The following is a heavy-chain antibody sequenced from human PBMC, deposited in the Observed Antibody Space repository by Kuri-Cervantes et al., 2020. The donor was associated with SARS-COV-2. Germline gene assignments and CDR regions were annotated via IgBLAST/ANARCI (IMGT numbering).Heavy chain of an antibody. CDR2: IYSSGST. D-gene: IGHD5-24*01. V-gene: IGHV4-4*08. J-gene: IGHJ5*02. CDR1: GGPIRGYY. CDR3: ARDGLGGDGYNP. Sequence: ESLKISCTVSGGPIRGYYWSWIRQSPGKALEWIGYIYSSGSTNYNPSLKSRVTVSVDTSKNQFSLKLSSVTAADTAVYYCARDGLGGDGYNPWGQGTLVTVSS.